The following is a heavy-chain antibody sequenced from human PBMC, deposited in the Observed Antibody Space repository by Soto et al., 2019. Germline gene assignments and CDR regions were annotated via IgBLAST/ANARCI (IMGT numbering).Heavy chain of an antibody. V-gene: IGHV1-8*01. D-gene: IGHD6-13*01. CDR2: MNPNSGNT. CDR3: AREHSSSWRFDY. Sequence: GASLKVSCKASGYTFTRYDINWVRQATGQGLEWMGWMNPNSGNTGYAQKFQGRVTMTRNTSISTAYMELSSLRSEDTAVYYCAREHSSSWRFDYWGQGTLVTVSS. J-gene: IGHJ4*02. CDR1: GYTFTRYD.